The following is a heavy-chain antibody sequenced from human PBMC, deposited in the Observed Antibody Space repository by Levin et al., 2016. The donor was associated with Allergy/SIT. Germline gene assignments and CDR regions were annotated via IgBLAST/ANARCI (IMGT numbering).Heavy chain of an antibody. Sequence: SETLSLTCAVYGGSFSGYYWSWIRQPPGKGLEWIGEINHGGSTNYNPSLKSRVTISIDTSKNQFSLKLPSVTAADTAVYYCASRPIVVQPSANTGPKDRPFDYWGQGTLVTVSS. CDR3: ASRPIVVQPSANTGPKDRPFDY. CDR2: INHGGST. CDR1: GGSFSGYY. V-gene: IGHV4-34*01. D-gene: IGHD2-2*01. J-gene: IGHJ4*02.